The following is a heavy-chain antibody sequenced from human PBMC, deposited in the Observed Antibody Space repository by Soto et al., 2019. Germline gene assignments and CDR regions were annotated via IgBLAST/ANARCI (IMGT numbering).Heavy chain of an antibody. CDR3: AKDLYPLSHIGFGELPSYYYYYGMDV. J-gene: IGHJ6*02. V-gene: IGHV3-23*01. CDR2: ISGSGGST. CDR1: GFTFSSYA. D-gene: IGHD3-10*01. Sequence: EVQLLESGGGLVQPGGSLRLSCAASGFTFSSYAMSWVRQAPGKGLEWVSAISGSGGSTYYADSVKGRFTISRDNSKNTLYLQMNRLRAEDTAVYYCAKDLYPLSHIGFGELPSYYYYYGMDVWGQGTTVTVSS.